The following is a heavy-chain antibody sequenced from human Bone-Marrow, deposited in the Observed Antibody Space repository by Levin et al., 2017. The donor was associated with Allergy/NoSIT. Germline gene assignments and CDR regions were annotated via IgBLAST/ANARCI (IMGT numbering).Heavy chain of an antibody. V-gene: IGHV3-23*01. CDR3: ANRGPISSPYYSEY. CDR2: IDASGGWT. CDR1: GLTFSSHT. D-gene: IGHD3-3*01. J-gene: IGHJ4*02. Sequence: PSETLSLTCAASGLTFSSHTMTWVRQAPGKGLEWVAVIDASGGWTHHADSVRGRFTISRDNSKKTLYLQMNSLRAEDTAVYYCANRGPISSPYYSEYWGQGTLVTVSS.